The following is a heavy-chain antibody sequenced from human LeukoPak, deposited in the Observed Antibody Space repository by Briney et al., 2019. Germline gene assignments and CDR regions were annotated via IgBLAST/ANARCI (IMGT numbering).Heavy chain of an antibody. V-gene: IGHV3-64*01. CDR1: GFTFSNYA. Sequence: GGSLRLSCAASGFTFSNYAMHWVRQAPGKGLEYVSAISSNGGSTYYANSVKGRFTISRDDSKNTLYLQMGSLRAEDMAVYYCAREDADDAFDIWGQGTMVTVSS. J-gene: IGHJ3*02. CDR2: ISSNGGST. CDR3: AREDADDAFDI.